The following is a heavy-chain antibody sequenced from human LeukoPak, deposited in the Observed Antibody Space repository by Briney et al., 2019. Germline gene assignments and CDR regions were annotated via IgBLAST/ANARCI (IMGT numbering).Heavy chain of an antibody. CDR3: ARGNSGNYQPGY. D-gene: IGHD1-26*01. CDR2: ISGNSGRI. Sequence: GGSLRLSCAASGFILNSYAMNWVRQAPGKGLEWVSGISGNSGRIDYADSVQGRFTISRDNSKNTLYLQMNSLRAEDTAVYYCARGNSGNYQPGYWGQGTLVTVSS. J-gene: IGHJ4*02. V-gene: IGHV3-23*01. CDR1: GFILNSYA.